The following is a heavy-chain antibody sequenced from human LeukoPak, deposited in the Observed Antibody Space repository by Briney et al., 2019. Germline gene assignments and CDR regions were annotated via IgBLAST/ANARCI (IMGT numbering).Heavy chain of an antibody. CDR3: VKDRYDILTDYNAFDI. V-gene: IGHV3-21*04. CDR2: ISSSSSNI. J-gene: IGHJ3*02. Sequence: GGSLRLSCAASGFSFSSYSMNWVRQAPGKGLEWVSSISSSSSNIYYADSVKGRFTISRDNAKNSLYLQMNSLRPEDMALYYCVKDRYDILTDYNAFDIWGQGTMVTVSS. D-gene: IGHD3-9*01. CDR1: GFSFSSYS.